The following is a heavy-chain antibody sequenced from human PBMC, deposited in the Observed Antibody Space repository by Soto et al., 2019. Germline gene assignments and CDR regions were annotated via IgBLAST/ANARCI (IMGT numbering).Heavy chain of an antibody. V-gene: IGHV4-39*07. CDR2: IYHSGIT. CDR3: ATLPPRIVVVFTEMPT. Sequence: PAETLSLTCTVSGGSISRSSYFWGWIRQPPGKGLQWIGEIYHSGITNYNPSLRSRVSMSVDKSNNEFSLSLTSVTAADTAVYYCATLPPRIVVVFTEMPTWGQGILVTVSS. CDR1: GGSISRSSYF. J-gene: IGHJ5*02. D-gene: IGHD2-21*01.